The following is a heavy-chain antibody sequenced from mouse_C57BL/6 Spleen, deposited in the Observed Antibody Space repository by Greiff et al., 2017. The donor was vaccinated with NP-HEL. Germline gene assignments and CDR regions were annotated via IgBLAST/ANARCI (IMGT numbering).Heavy chain of an antibody. CDR3: ARGEKGRSPDY. Sequence: EVQLVESVAELVRPGASVKLSCTASGFTFTNTYMHWVKQRPEQGLEWIGRIDPANGNTKYAAKFQGKATLTADTSSNTAYLQLSSLTSEDTAVYYCARGEKGRSPDYWGQGTTLTVSS. CDR2: IDPANGNT. J-gene: IGHJ2*01. D-gene: IGHD1-1*01. CDR1: GFTFTNTY. V-gene: IGHV14-3*01.